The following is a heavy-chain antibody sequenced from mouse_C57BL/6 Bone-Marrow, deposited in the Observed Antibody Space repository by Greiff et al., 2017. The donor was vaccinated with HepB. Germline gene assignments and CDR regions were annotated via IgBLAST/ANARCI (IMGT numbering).Heavy chain of an antibody. V-gene: IGHV1-81*01. CDR2: IYPRSGNT. Sequence: VQLQESGAELARPGASVKLSCKASGYTFTSYGISWVKQRTGQGLEWIGEIYPRSGNTYYNEKFKGKATLTADKSSSTAYMELRSLTSEDSAVYFCARRVPRGAKDYWGHGTSVTVAS. CDR1: GYTFTSYG. D-gene: IGHD2-14*01. CDR3: ARRVPRGAKDY. J-gene: IGHJ4*01.